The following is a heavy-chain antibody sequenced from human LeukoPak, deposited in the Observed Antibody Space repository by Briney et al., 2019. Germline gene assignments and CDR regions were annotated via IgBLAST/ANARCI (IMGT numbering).Heavy chain of an antibody. CDR2: TSGRI. J-gene: IGHJ6*03. Sequence: PSETLSLTCAVSGASISSHYWSWIRQPPGKGLEWIGYTSGRISDNPSLKSRVDVSVEPSQNQVSLSLTSVTAADTAVYYCARVLAIFGLDTTDFYMDVWGKGTTVTVSS. CDR3: ARVLAIFGLDTTDFYMDV. CDR1: GASISSHY. V-gene: IGHV4-59*11. D-gene: IGHD3/OR15-3a*01.